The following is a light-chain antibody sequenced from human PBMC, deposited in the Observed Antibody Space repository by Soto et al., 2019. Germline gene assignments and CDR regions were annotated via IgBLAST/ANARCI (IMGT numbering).Light chain of an antibody. V-gene: IGKV3-15*01. CDR1: LSVRNN. CDR3: QQFNSWPHT. Sequence: EILMSHSLGTLSVSPEERATLSCRASLSVRNNLAWYQQKPGQAPRLLIYVASYRATGIPARFSGSGSGTEYTLTISNLQAEDFAVYYCQQFNSWPHTLGQGTRLE. J-gene: IGKJ2*01. CDR2: VAS.